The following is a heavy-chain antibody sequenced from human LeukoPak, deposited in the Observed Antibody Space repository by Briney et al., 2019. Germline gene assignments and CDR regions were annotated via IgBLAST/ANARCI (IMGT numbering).Heavy chain of an antibody. V-gene: IGHV3-53*01. CDR3: ARDLTSLSSGSYGGS. Sequence: PGGSLRLSCAASGLTVSSNYMSWVRQAPGKGLEWVSVIYSGGSTYYADSVKGRFTISRDNSKNTLYLQMNSLRVEDTAVYYCARDLTSLSSGSYGGSWGQGTLVTVSS. CDR2: IYSGGST. CDR1: GLTVSSNY. J-gene: IGHJ5*02. D-gene: IGHD1-26*01.